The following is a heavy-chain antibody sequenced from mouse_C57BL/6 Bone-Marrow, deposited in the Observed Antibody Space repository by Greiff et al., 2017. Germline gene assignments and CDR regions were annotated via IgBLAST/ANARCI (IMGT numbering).Heavy chain of an antibody. CDR1: GFNIKDDY. D-gene: IGHD2-1*01. CDR2: IDPENGDT. V-gene: IGHV14-4*01. Sequence: VQLKESGAELVRPGASVKLSCTASGFNIKDDYMHWVKQRPEQGLEWIGWIDPENGDTEYASKFQGKATITADTSSNTAYLQLSSLTSEDTAVYYCTPIYYGNYPYAMDYWGRGTSVTVSS. CDR3: TPIYYGNYPYAMDY. J-gene: IGHJ4*01.